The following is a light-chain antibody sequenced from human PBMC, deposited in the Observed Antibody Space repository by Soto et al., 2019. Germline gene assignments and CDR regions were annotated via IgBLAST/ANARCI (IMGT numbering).Light chain of an antibody. Sequence: DSQMTQSPSSLSASVGDRVTITCQASQNINNYLNWYQQKPVRAPKLLIYDASNLEAGVPSRFRGSGSGTDFTFTISRLQPEDIATYYCQQYENLPTFGQGTRLEIK. CDR2: DAS. J-gene: IGKJ5*01. V-gene: IGKV1-33*01. CDR1: QNINNY. CDR3: QQYENLPT.